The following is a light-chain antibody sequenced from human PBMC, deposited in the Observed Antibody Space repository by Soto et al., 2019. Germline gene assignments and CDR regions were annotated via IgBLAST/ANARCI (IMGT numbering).Light chain of an antibody. CDR1: STDVGGYNY. CDR3: SSYGGRYNYV. CDR2: EVS. V-gene: IGLV2-8*01. Sequence: QSALTQPPSAAGSPGQSVTISCTGTSTDVGGYNYVSWYQQYPGKAPKLMIYEVSKRPSGVPDRFSGSKSGNTASLTVSGLQAEDAAYYYCSSYGGRYNYVFGTGTKLTVL. J-gene: IGLJ1*01.